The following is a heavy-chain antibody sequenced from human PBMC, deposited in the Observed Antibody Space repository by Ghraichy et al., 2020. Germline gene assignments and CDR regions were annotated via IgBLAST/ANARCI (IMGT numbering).Heavy chain of an antibody. Sequence: SETLSLTCTVSGGSISSYYWSWIRQPPGKGLEWIGYIYYSGSTNYNPSLKSRVTISVDTSKNQFSLKLSSVTAADTAVYYCARRGRGSSPYYYGMDVWGQGTTVTVSS. V-gene: IGHV4-59*08. CDR3: ARRGRGSSPYYYGMDV. CDR1: GGSISSYY. J-gene: IGHJ6*02. CDR2: IYYSGST. D-gene: IGHD2-15*01.